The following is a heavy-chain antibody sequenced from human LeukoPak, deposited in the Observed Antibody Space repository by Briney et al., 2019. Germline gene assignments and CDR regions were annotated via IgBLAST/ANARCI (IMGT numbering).Heavy chain of an antibody. J-gene: IGHJ6*03. Sequence: SETLSLTCTVSGGSISSYYWSWIRQPAGKGLEWIGRIYTSGSTNYNPSLKSRVTMSVDTSKNQFSLKLSSVTAADTAVYYCARDREWELPRGYYYYMDVWGKGTTVAVSS. CDR3: ARDREWELPRGYYYYMDV. CDR1: GGSISSYY. D-gene: IGHD1-26*01. CDR2: IYTSGST. V-gene: IGHV4-4*07.